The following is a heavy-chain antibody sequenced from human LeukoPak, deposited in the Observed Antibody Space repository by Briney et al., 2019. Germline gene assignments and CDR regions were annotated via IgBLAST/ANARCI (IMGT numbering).Heavy chain of an antibody. CDR3: AIHFIAVAGDYYYYYGMDV. CDR2: IIPILGIA. V-gene: IGHV1-69*04. Sequence: SVKVSCKASGGTFSSYGISWVRQAPGQGLEWMGRIIPILGIANYAQKFQGRVTITADKSTSTAYMELSSLRSEDTAVYYCAIHFIAVAGDYYYYYGMDVWGQGTTVTVSS. J-gene: IGHJ6*02. CDR1: GGTFSSYG. D-gene: IGHD6-19*01.